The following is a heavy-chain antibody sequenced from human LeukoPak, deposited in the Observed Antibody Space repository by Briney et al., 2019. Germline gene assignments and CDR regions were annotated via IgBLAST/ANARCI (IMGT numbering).Heavy chain of an antibody. CDR3: ARDEYIHGDLTNFDS. D-gene: IGHD4-17*01. V-gene: IGHV3-11*04. CDR2: ISSSGSMI. J-gene: IGHJ4*02. CDR1: GFTFSGYY. Sequence: GGSLRLSCAASGFTFSGYYMSWIRQAPGKGLEWVSYISSSGSMISDADSVKGRFTISRDNAKKSLYLQMNSLRAEDTAVYYCARDEYIHGDLTNFDSWGQGTLVIVSS.